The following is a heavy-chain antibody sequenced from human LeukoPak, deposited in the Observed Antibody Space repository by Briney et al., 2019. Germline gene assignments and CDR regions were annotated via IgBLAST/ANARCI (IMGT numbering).Heavy chain of an antibody. J-gene: IGHJ4*02. CDR2: INPSGGST. CDR1: GYTFTSYY. D-gene: IGHD3-3*01. V-gene: IGHV1-46*03. Sequence: ASVKVSCKASGYTFTSYYMHWVRQAPGQGLEWMGIINPSGGSTSYAQKFQGRVTMTRDTSTSTVYMELSSLRSEDTAVYYCAREPSGEDFWSGYPIDYWGQGTLVTVSS. CDR3: AREPSGEDFWSGYPIDY.